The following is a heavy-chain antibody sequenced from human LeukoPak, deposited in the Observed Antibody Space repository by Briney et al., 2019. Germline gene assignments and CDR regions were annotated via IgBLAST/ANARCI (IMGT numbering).Heavy chain of an antibody. J-gene: IGHJ4*02. CDR1: GFTFDDYA. Sequence: GGSLRLSCAASGFTFDDYAMHWVRQAPGKGLEWVSGISWNSGSIGYADSVKGRFTISRDNAKNSLYLQMNSLRAEDTALYYCAKGGYSSSWYEDYWGQGTLVTVSS. D-gene: IGHD6-13*01. CDR2: ISWNSGSI. V-gene: IGHV3-9*01. CDR3: AKGGYSSSWYEDY.